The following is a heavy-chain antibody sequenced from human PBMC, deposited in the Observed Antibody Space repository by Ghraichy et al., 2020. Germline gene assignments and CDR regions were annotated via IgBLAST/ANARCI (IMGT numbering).Heavy chain of an antibody. Sequence: SETLSLTCTVSGGSISSYYWSWIRQPPGKGLEWIGYIYYSGSTNYNPSLKSRVTISVDTSKNQFSLKLSSVTAADTAVYYCARSRGGQLVVPWYYYYGMDVWGQGTTVTVSS. J-gene: IGHJ6*02. CDR1: GGSISSYY. D-gene: IGHD6-6*01. CDR3: ARSRGGQLVVPWYYYYGMDV. V-gene: IGHV4-59*01. CDR2: IYYSGST.